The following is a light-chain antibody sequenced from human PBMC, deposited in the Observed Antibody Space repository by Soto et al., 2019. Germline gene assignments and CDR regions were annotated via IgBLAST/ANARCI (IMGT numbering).Light chain of an antibody. CDR2: SNN. Sequence: QSALTQPPSASGTLGQRVTISCSGDRSNIGSNSVNWYQQLPGTAPKLLIYSNNQRPSGVPDRFSGSKSGTSASLAISGLQSEDEADYYCAAWDDSLNGRYVFGTGTKATVL. CDR3: AAWDDSLNGRYV. J-gene: IGLJ1*01. CDR1: RSNIGSNS. V-gene: IGLV1-44*01.